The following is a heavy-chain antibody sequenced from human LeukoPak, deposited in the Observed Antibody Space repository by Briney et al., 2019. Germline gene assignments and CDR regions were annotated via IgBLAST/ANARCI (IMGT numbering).Heavy chain of an antibody. J-gene: IGHJ5*02. CDR2: IASNGGSE. Sequence: GGSLRLSCAASGFTFTTYGLHWVRQAPGKGLEWVAAIASNGGSEYYADSVKGRFTISRDDAKNTLYLQMNSLRVEDTAVYHCANYWFSWGQGTLVTVSS. D-gene: IGHD2-8*02. CDR3: ANYWFS. V-gene: IGHV3-30*18. CDR1: GFTFTTYG.